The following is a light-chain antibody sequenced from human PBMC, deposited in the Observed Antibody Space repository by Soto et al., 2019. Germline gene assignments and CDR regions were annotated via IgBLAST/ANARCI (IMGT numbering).Light chain of an antibody. Sequence: QSALTQPPSASGSPGQSVTISCSGTTTDIGVYDFVSWYQHHPGKAPRLIIYEVLQRPSGVPDRFSGSRSGNTSSLTVSGLHAADEPDYFCMSFAGSNTYVFGSGTALTVL. V-gene: IGLV2-8*01. CDR1: TTDIGVYDF. CDR2: EVL. CDR3: MSFAGSNTYV. J-gene: IGLJ1*01.